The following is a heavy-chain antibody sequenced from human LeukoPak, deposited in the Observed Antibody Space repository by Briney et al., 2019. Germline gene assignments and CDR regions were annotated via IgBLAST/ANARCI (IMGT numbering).Heavy chain of an antibody. CDR3: AKDMGSSGQGGDFQH. J-gene: IGHJ1*01. Sequence: GGSLRLSCAASGFTFSSYWMSWVRQAPGKGLEWVANIKQDGSEKYYVDSVKGRFTISRDNAKNSLYLQMNSLRAKDTALYYCAKDMGSSGQGGDFQHWGQGTLVTVSS. V-gene: IGHV3-7*03. D-gene: IGHD3-22*01. CDR2: IKQDGSEK. CDR1: GFTFSSYW.